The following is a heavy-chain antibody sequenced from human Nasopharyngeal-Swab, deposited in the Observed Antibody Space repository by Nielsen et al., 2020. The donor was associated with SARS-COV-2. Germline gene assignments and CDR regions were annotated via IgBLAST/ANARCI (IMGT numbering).Heavy chain of an antibody. CDR1: GGSISSSSYY. CDR3: ARQQWLVYFDY. D-gene: IGHD6-19*01. CDR2: IYYSGST. Sequence: SETLSLTCTVSGGSISSSSYYWGWIRQPPGKGLEWIGSIYYSGSTYHNPSLKSRVTISVDTSKNQFSLKLSSVTAADTAVYYCARQQWLVYFDYWGQGTLVTVSS. V-gene: IGHV4-39*01. J-gene: IGHJ4*02.